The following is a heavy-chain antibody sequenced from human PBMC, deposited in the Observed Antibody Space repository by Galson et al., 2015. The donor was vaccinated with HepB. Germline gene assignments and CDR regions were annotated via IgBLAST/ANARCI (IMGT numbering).Heavy chain of an antibody. J-gene: IGHJ4*02. V-gene: IGHV3-23*01. CDR1: GFTFSSYA. CDR3: ARDPVGATSFDY. Sequence: SLRLSCAASGFTFSSYAMSWVRQAPGKGLEWVSAISGSGGSTYYADSVKGRFTISRDNAKNSLYLQMNSLRDEDTAVYYCARDPVGATSFDYWGQGTLVTVSS. CDR2: ISGSGGST. D-gene: IGHD1-26*01.